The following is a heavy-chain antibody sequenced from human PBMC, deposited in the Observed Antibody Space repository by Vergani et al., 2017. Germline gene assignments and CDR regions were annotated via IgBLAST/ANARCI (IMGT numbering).Heavy chain of an antibody. CDR3: ARLSXDTTPYLQGGYDC. D-gene: IGHD2-15*01. CDR1: GFPFSACP. CDR2: ISARYPST. J-gene: IGHJ4*02. Sequence: EVQLLQSGGGVIQPGGSVRLSCAASGFPFSACPMTWVRQAPGKGLEWVSAISARYPSTYYADSVKGRFTISRDNSKNMLYLQMNSLRAEDTAVYYCARLSXDTTPYLQGGYDCWGQGTLVSVSS. V-gene: IGHV3-23*01.